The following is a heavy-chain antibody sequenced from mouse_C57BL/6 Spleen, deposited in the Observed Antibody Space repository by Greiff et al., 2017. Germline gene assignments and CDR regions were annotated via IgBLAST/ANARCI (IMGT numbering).Heavy chain of an antibody. Sequence: EVKLVESGGDLVKPGGSLKLSCAASGFTFSSYGMSWVRQTPDKRLEWVATISSGGSYTYYPDSVKGRFTISRDNAKNTLYLQMSSLKSEDTAMYYCAREGMDSNYVDYWGQGTTLTVSS. D-gene: IGHD2-10*02. CDR3: AREGMDSNYVDY. CDR2: ISSGGSYT. J-gene: IGHJ2*01. V-gene: IGHV5-6*01. CDR1: GFTFSSYG.